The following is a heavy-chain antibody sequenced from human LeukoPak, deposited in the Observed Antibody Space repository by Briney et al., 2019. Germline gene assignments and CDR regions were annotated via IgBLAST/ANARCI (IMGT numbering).Heavy chain of an antibody. CDR2: ISAYNGNT. D-gene: IGHD3-22*01. V-gene: IGHV1-18*01. Sequence: ASVKVSCKASGYTFTSYGISWVRQALGQGLEWMGWISAYNGNTNYAQKLQGRVTMTTDTSTSTAYMELRSLRSDDTAVYYCARAYDSRGSDAFDIWGQGTMVTVSS. CDR3: ARAYDSRGSDAFDI. J-gene: IGHJ3*02. CDR1: GYTFTSYG.